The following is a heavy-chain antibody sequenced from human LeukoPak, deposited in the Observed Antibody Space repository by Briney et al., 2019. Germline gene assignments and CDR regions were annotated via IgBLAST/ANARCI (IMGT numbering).Heavy chain of an antibody. D-gene: IGHD3-3*01. CDR3: ARLNHYDFWSGYSDY. CDR2: ISGSGGST. CDR1: GFTFSSYA. J-gene: IGHJ4*02. Sequence: LSGGSLRLSCAASGFTFSSYAMSWVRQAPGKGLEWVSGISGSGGSTSYADSVKGRFTISRDNSKNTLYLQMNSLRVEDTAVYYCARLNHYDFWSGYSDYWGQGTLVTVSS. V-gene: IGHV3-23*01.